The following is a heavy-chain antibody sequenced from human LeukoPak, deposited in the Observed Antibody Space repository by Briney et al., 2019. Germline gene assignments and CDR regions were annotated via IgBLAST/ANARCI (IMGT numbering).Heavy chain of an antibody. J-gene: IGHJ6*02. V-gene: IGHV3-48*03. CDR1: GFTFSYYE. CDR2: INSRGSTI. CDR3: ARGRAYRDGTEV. D-gene: IGHD1-26*01. Sequence: GGSLRLSCAASGFTFSYYEMNWVRQAPGKGLEWVSYINSRGSTIYYADSVKGRFTISRDNGKNALYLQMSSLRAEDTAVYYCARGRAYRDGTEVWGQGTTVTVSS.